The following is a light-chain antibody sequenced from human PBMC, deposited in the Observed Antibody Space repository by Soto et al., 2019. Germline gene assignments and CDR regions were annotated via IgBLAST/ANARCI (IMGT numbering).Light chain of an antibody. CDR3: SSYTSSSTPL. J-gene: IGLJ2*01. Sequence: QSALTQPASVSGSPGQSITISCTGTSSDIGGYNFVSWYQQHPGKAPKLMIYDVINRPSGVSNRFSGSKSGNTASLTISGLQAEDEVDYYCSSYTSSSTPLFGGGTKLTVL. V-gene: IGLV2-14*03. CDR1: SSDIGGYNF. CDR2: DVI.